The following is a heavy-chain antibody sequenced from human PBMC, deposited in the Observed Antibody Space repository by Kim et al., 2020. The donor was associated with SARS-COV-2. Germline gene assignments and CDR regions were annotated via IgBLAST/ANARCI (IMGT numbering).Heavy chain of an antibody. CDR3: AXXRLGXXAPGIXY. CDR2: IYWDDDK. CDR1: GFSLSTSGVG. Sequence: SGPTLVKPTQTLTLTCTFSGFSLSTSGVGVGWXRQPPXKALEWLALIYWDDDKRXXXSLXSRLTXXKDTXXNQXXLTMPNMDPVDTATXYCAXXRLGXXAPGIXYWGQXTLVTVSS. J-gene: IGHJ4*02. V-gene: IGHV2-5*02. D-gene: IGHD3-10*01.